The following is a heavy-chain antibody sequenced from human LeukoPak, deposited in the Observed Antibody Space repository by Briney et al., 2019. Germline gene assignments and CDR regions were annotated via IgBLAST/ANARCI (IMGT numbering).Heavy chain of an antibody. Sequence: SETLSLTCTVSGYSISSGYYWGWIRQPPGKGLEWIGSIYYSGSTYYNPSLKSRVTISVDTSKNQFSLKLSSVTAADTAVYYCARDGRLWFGELLGGNWFDPWGQGTLVTVSS. CDR2: IYYSGST. D-gene: IGHD3-10*01. CDR1: GYSISSGYY. V-gene: IGHV4-38-2*02. J-gene: IGHJ5*02. CDR3: ARDGRLWFGELLGGNWFDP.